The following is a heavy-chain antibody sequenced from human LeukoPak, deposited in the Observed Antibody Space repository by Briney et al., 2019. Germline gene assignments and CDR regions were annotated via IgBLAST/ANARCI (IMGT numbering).Heavy chain of an antibody. CDR2: ISGSGGST. D-gene: IGHD2-2*01. CDR3: ATSSTSRRFNDY. CDR1: GFTFSSYA. Sequence: QAGGSLRLSCAASGFTFSSYAMSWVRQAPGKGLEWVSAISGSGGSTYYADSVKGRFTISRDNSKNTLYLQMNSLSAEDTAVYYCATSSTSRRFNDYWGQGTLVTVSS. V-gene: IGHV3-23*01. J-gene: IGHJ4*02.